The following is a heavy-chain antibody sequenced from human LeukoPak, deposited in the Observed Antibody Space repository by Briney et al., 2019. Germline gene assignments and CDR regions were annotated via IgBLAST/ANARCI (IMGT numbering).Heavy chain of an antibody. J-gene: IGHJ5*02. CDR2: ISGRGGDT. D-gene: IGHD2-8*02. Sequence: GGSLRLSCVGSGFTFGNYAMNWVRQAPGKGLEWVAAISGRGGDTFYADSVKGRFTFSRDNSKNTLYLQMNSLRAEDTAVYYCARVWSVGGWFGPWGQGTLVTVSS. CDR3: ARVWSVGGWFGP. CDR1: GFTFGNYA. V-gene: IGHV3-23*01.